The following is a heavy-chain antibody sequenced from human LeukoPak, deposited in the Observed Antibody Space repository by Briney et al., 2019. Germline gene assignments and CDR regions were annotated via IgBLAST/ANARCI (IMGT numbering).Heavy chain of an antibody. CDR1: VFTFSDHA. Sequence: PGGSLRLSCAASVFTFSDHAMHWVRQAPGKGPEWVAFIQYDGSNKNYVESVRGRFTISRDNSKNTMYLQMNSLTAEDTAVYYCAKDLSRNYCVDYWGQGALVTVSS. CDR2: IQYDGSNK. CDR3: AKDLSRNYCVDY. J-gene: IGHJ4*02. V-gene: IGHV3-30*02. D-gene: IGHD2-21*01.